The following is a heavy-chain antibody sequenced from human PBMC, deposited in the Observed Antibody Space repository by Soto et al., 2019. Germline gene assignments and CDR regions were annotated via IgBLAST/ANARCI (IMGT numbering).Heavy chain of an antibody. CDR3: ARDYFDTSGNPYHFDY. J-gene: IGHJ4*02. V-gene: IGHV4-31*03. CDR2: IYYSGST. D-gene: IGHD3-22*01. Sequence: QVQLQESGPGLVKPSQTLSLTCTVSGGSISSGDYYWSWIRQHPGKGLEWIGYIYYSGSTYYNPSIKSRVTISLDTSKNQFSLRLSSVTAADTAVYYCARDYFDTSGNPYHFDYWGQGTLVTVSS. CDR1: GGSISSGDYY.